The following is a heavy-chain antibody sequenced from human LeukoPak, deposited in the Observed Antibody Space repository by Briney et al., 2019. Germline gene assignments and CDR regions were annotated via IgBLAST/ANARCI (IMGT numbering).Heavy chain of an antibody. V-gene: IGHV1-69*13. D-gene: IGHD5-24*01. CDR1: GGTFSSYA. Sequence: GASVKVSCKASGGTFSSYAISWVRQAPGQGLEWMGGIIPIFGTANYAQKFQGRVTITADESTSTAYMELSSLRSEDTAVNYCYAMATYGEVDYWGQGTLVTVSS. CDR2: IIPIFGTA. J-gene: IGHJ4*02. CDR3: YAMATYGEVDY.